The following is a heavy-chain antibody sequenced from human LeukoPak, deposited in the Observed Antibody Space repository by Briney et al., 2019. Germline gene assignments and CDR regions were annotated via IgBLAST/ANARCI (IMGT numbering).Heavy chain of an antibody. CDR2: ISSRSSFI. V-gene: IGHV3-21*01. D-gene: IGHD2-2*01. Sequence: PGGTLRLSCVASEFTFSDYTMNWVRQAPGKGLEWVSSISSRSSFICYADSVRGRFTISRDNARNSVYLQMDSLRAEDTAVYFCARDWARTGYSSSANCPDAFDLWGQGTMVTVSS. CDR3: ARDWARTGYSSSANCPDAFDL. J-gene: IGHJ3*01. CDR1: EFTFSDYT.